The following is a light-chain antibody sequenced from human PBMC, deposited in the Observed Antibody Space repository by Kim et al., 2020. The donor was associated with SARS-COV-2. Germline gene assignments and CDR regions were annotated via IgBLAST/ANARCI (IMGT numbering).Light chain of an antibody. J-gene: IGKJ5*01. CDR1: QSISSK. CDR2: DAS. Sequence: VSPGERVTLPCRASQSISSKLTWYQKKPGQALMLLIHDASTRATAIPARFSGSGSGTDFRLTISSLQSEDFALYYCQQYSDWPPTFGQGTRLEIK. V-gene: IGKV3-15*01. CDR3: QQYSDWPPT.